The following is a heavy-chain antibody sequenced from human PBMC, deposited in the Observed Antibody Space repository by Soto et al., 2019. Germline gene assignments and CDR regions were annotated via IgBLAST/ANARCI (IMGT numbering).Heavy chain of an antibody. Sequence: EEQLVESGGAVVQPGGSLRLSCAASGFTFDDYTMHWVRQPPGKGLEWVSLIYWNGGTTFYADSVKGRFSISRDNSRNSLYLQMDSLTSEDTAMYYCVKGGYWFDPWGQGTLVTVSS. CDR2: IYWNGGTT. J-gene: IGHJ5*02. D-gene: IGHD6-25*01. CDR3: VKGGYWFDP. V-gene: IGHV3-43*01. CDR1: GFTFDDYT.